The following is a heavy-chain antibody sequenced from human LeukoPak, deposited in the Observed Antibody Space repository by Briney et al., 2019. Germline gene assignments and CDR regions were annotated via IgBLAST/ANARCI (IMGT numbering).Heavy chain of an antibody. CDR2: MSYSGST. J-gene: IGHJ4*02. CDR3: ARRSSSQPPNY. Sequence: PSETLSHTCTVSGGSISSSSYFWGWIRQPPGKGLEWVGSMSYSGSTYYNPSLKSRVTISVDTSKNQFSLKLSSVTAADTAVYYCARRSSSQPPNYWGQGTLVTVSS. D-gene: IGHD6-13*01. V-gene: IGHV4-39*01. CDR1: GGSISSSSYF.